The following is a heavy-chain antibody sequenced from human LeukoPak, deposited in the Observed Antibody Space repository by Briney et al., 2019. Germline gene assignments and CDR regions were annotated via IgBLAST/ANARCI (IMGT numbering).Heavy chain of an antibody. Sequence: GGSLRLSCAASGFTVSSNYMSWVRQAPGKGLEWVSVIYSGGSTYYADSVKGRFNISRDNSKNTLYLQINSLRAEDTAVYYCARGSWAVTASYFFINWGQGTLVTVSS. CDR1: GFTVSSNY. D-gene: IGHD2-21*02. CDR2: IYSGGST. CDR3: ARGSWAVTASYFFIN. V-gene: IGHV3-66*01. J-gene: IGHJ4*02.